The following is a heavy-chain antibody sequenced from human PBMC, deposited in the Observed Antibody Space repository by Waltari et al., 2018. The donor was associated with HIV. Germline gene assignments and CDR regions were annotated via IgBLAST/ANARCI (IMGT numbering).Heavy chain of an antibody. CDR3: ARGSIQFDA. D-gene: IGHD1-1*01. V-gene: IGHV4-34*01. J-gene: IGHJ4*02. Sequence: QVRLRQWVAGLLEPSETLSLPCAAYGRLFNEHYWNWVRQSPGGGLEWIGEINHASSSNYNPSLKSRVTMSVDASKKQFSLRLTSVTAADTAVYYCARGSIQFDAWGQGTLVTVSS. CDR1: GRLFNEHY. CDR2: INHASSS.